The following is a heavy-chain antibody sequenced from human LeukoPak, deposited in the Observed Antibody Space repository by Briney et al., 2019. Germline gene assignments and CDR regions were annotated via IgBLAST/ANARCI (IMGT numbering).Heavy chain of an antibody. CDR1: SFTFSSYS. D-gene: IGHD4-11*01. J-gene: IGHJ4*01. CDR2: ISSSSSYI. CDR3: VRSAFLTTEFYFDY. V-gene: IGHV3-21*01. Sequence: GGSLRLSCAASSFTFSSYSMNWVRQAPGKGLEWVSSISSSSSYIYYADSVKGRFTISRDNAKNSLYLQMNSLRAEDTAVYYCVRSAFLTTEFYFDYWGHGTLVTVSS.